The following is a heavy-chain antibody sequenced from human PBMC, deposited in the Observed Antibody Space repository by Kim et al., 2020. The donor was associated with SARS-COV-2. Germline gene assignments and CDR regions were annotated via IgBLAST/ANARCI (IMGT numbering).Heavy chain of an antibody. CDR1: GGNFSSSA. Sequence: SVKVSCKAYGGNFSSSAISWVRQATGQGLEWMGRIIPIFGIANYAPKFQGRVTITADKSTRTAYMELSSLRSEDTAVYYCARVYYDSSGYYYNSWGQGTLVTVSS. CDR3: ARVYYDSSGYYYNS. J-gene: IGHJ4*02. CDR2: IIPIFGIA. D-gene: IGHD3-22*01. V-gene: IGHV1-69*04.